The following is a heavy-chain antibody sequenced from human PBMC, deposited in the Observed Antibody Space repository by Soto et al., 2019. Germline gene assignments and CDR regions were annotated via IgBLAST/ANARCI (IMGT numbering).Heavy chain of an antibody. CDR1: GGSISSYY. Sequence: SETLSLTCTVSGGSISSYYWSWIRQPPGKGLEWIGYIYYSGSTNYNPSLKSRVTISVDTSKNQFSLKLSSVAAADTAVYYCARRYGSWFDYWGQGTLVTVAS. D-gene: IGHD5-18*01. J-gene: IGHJ4*02. CDR2: IYYSGST. CDR3: ARRYGSWFDY. V-gene: IGHV4-59*08.